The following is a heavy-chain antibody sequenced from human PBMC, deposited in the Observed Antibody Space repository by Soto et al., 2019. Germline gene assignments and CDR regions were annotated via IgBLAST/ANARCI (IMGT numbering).Heavy chain of an antibody. CDR2: ITWDGINI. D-gene: IGHD2-15*01. J-gene: IGHJ4*02. CDR1: GFTFGDYT. CDR3: AKDGIAWH. V-gene: IGHV3-43*01. Sequence: EVQLVESGGGVVQPGGSLRLSCTASGFTFGDYTMHWVRQAPGKGLEWVSLITWDGINIEYADSVRGRFTISRDNSKNSLYLQMNGLRHEDTAFCYCAKDGIAWHWGQGTLVTVSS.